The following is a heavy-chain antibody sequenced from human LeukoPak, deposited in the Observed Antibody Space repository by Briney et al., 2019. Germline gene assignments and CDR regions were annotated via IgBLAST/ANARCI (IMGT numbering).Heavy chain of an antibody. Sequence: QPGGSLLLSCAASGFTFSSYEMNWVRQAPGKGLEWVSAISGSGGSTYYADSVKGRFTISRDNSKNTLYLQMNSLRAEDTAVYYCAKDRISRDVATIGLVDYWGQGTLVTVSS. J-gene: IGHJ4*02. CDR2: ISGSGGST. CDR3: AKDRISRDVATIGLVDY. D-gene: IGHD5-12*01. V-gene: IGHV3-23*01. CDR1: GFTFSSYE.